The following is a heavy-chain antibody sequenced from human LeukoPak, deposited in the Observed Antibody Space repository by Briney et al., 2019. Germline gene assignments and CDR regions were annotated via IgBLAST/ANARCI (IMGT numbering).Heavy chain of an antibody. CDR1: GYSISSGYY. J-gene: IGHJ3*02. CDR2: IYHSGST. V-gene: IGHV4-38-2*02. CDR3: AMMYYYDSSGYFSGDAFDI. Sequence: SETLSLTCTVSGYSISSGYYWGWIRQPPGKGLEWIGSIYHSGSTYYNPSLKSRVTISVDTSKNQFSLKLSSVTAADTAVYYCAMMYYYDSSGYFSGDAFDIWGRGTMVTVSS. D-gene: IGHD3-22*01.